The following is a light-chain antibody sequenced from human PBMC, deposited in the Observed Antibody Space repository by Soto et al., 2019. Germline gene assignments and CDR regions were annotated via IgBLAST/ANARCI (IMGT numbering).Light chain of an antibody. CDR1: QSVLYSSNNKNY. V-gene: IGKV4-1*01. CDR3: QKYYSSPPT. CDR2: WAS. Sequence: DTVMTQSPDSLAVSLGERATINCKSSQSVLYSSNNKNYLAWYQQKPGQPPKLLIYWASTRESGVPDRFSGSGSWTDFTRTIRSLQVEDVAVYYCQKYYSSPPTFGGGTKVDIK. J-gene: IGKJ4*01.